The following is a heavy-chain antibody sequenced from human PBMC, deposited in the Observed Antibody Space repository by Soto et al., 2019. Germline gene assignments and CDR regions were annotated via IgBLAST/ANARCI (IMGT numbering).Heavy chain of an antibody. Sequence: QVQLQESGPRLVKPSETLSLTCSVSDSSMSPYYWTWFRQAPGKGLEWIGHLLYRGTATYNPALQGRVPISLDTSKKQVSLQLSSVIAADTAVYYCAREKDFILGGYAFGSWGPGTLVTVSS. CDR1: DSSMSPYY. D-gene: IGHD1-26*01. CDR3: AREKDFILGGYAFGS. V-gene: IGHV4-59*01. CDR2: LLYRGTA. J-gene: IGHJ3*01.